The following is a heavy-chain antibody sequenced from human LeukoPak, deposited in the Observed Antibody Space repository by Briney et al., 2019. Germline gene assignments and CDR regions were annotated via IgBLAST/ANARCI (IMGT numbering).Heavy chain of an antibody. CDR1: GFTVSSNY. J-gene: IGHJ4*02. CDR3: AKMSARQWLD. Sequence: GGSLRLSCAASGFTVSSNYMSWVSQAPGKGLEWVSAISGSGGSTYYADSVKGRFTISRDNSKNTLYLQMNSLRAEDTAVYYCAKMSARQWLDWGQGTLVTVSS. CDR2: ISGSGGST. V-gene: IGHV3-23*01. D-gene: IGHD6-19*01.